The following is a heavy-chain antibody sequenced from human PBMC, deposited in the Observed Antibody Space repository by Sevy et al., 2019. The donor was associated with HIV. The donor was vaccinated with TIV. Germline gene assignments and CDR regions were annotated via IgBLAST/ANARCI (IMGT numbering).Heavy chain of an antibody. D-gene: IGHD2-2*01. Sequence: GGSLRLSCVASGFTFGSYTMSWVRQAPGKGLEWVSGISESGDRIDYADSVKGRFTISRDNAKNTLFLQMFFLTVEDTAVYYWVKEEVRSSWTTEYFQHWGQGTLVTVSS. CDR1: GFTFGSYT. V-gene: IGHV3-23*01. CDR2: ISESGDRI. J-gene: IGHJ1*01. CDR3: VKEEVRSSWTTEYFQH.